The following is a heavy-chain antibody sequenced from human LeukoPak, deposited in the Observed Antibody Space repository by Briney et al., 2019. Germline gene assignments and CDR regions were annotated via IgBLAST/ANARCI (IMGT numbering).Heavy chain of an antibody. CDR1: GFPFSSYD. J-gene: IGHJ5*02. CDR3: ARGPPLLDP. V-gene: IGHV3-48*01. CDR2: ISSSGTTT. Sequence: PGGSLRLSCAASGFPFSSYDMNWVRQAPGKGLEWISYISSSGTTTYYADSVKGRFTISSDNAKSSLYLQMNGLRAEDTAVYYCARGPPLLDPWGQGTLVTVSS.